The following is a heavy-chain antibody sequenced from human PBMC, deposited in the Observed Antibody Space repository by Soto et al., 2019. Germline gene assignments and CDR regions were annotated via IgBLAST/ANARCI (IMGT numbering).Heavy chain of an antibody. V-gene: IGHV4-31*03. Sequence: NPSETLSLTCTVSGGSISSGDYYWSWIRQHPGKGLEWIGYIYYSGSTHYSSSLKSRVTMSIDTSKNQFPLKLTSVTAADTAVYYCARLSSIDSSGYYLDYWGQGTLVTVS. D-gene: IGHD3-22*01. CDR2: IYYSGST. CDR1: GGSISSGDYY. J-gene: IGHJ4*02. CDR3: ARLSSIDSSGYYLDY.